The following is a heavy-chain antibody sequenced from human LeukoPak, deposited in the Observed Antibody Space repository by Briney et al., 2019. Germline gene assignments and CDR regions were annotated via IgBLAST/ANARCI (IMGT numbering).Heavy chain of an antibody. CDR1: GGSISSSSYY. Sequence: SETLSLTCTVSGGSISSSSYYWGWIRQPPGKGLEWIGSIYYSGSTNYNPSLKSRVTISVDTSKNQFSLKLSSVTAADTAVYYCARVMGRRGSLDYWGQGTLVTVSS. V-gene: IGHV4-39*07. CDR2: IYYSGST. D-gene: IGHD3-10*01. J-gene: IGHJ4*02. CDR3: ARVMGRRGSLDY.